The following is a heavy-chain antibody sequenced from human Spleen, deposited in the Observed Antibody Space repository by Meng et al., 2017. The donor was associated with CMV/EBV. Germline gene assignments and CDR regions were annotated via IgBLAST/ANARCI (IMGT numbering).Heavy chain of an antibody. CDR3: ARGDGWTYYGLDV. Sequence: ASVKVSCKASGYVFTGYYLHWVRQAPGQGLEWVGWINPNTGDTNYAQKFQGRVTMTRDTSINTAYMDLSRLRSDDAALYYCARGDGWTYYGLDVWGQGTTVTVSS. D-gene: IGHD5-24*01. J-gene: IGHJ6*02. CDR1: GYVFTGYY. CDR2: INPNTGDT. V-gene: IGHV1-2*02.